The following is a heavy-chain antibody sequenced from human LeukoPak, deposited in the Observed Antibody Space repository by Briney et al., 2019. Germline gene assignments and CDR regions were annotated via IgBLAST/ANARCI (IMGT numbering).Heavy chain of an antibody. V-gene: IGHV4-59*01. J-gene: IGHJ5*02. D-gene: IGHD3-22*01. CDR1: GGSISSYY. CDR2: IYYSGST. Sequence: PSETLSLTCTVSGGSISSYYWSWIRQPPGKGLEWIGYIYYSGSTNYNPSLKSRVTISVDTSKNQFSLKLSSVTAADTAVYYCARCGITMTAFDPWGQGTLVTVSS. CDR3: ARCGITMTAFDP.